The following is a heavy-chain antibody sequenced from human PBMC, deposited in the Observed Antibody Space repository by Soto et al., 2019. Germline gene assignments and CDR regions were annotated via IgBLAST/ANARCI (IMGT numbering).Heavy chain of an antibody. CDR2: MNPNTGNS. Sequence: GASVKVSCKASGYTFTSYDIYWVRQATGQGLEWMGWMNPNTGNSGYAQKFQGRVTMTSDTSISTAHMELSSLRSEERAVYYCARRAETNGWNGFGADKYYFDFWGQGTLVTVSS. V-gene: IGHV1-8*01. CDR1: GYTFTSYD. D-gene: IGHD1-1*01. CDR3: ARRAETNGWNGFGADKYYFDF. J-gene: IGHJ4*02.